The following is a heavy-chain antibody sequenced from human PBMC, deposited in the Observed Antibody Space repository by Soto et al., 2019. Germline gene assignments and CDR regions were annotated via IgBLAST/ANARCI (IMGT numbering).Heavy chain of an antibody. Sequence: QVQLVQSGAEVKTPGSSVKVSCKASGGFFNTYAISWVRQAPGQGLEWMGAIIPMSNTANYAQNFRDRIPFAADGSTSTSYLELASLRYEDRAVYFCGMRAYCIGHGCKRGYYGMDVWGQGPTVTVSS. CDR1: GGFFNTYA. J-gene: IGHJ6*02. D-gene: IGHD2-21*01. CDR3: GMRAYCIGHGCKRGYYGMDV. CDR2: IIPMSNTA. V-gene: IGHV1-69*12.